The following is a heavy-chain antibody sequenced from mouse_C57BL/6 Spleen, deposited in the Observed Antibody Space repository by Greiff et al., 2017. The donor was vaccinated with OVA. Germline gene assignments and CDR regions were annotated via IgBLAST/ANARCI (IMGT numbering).Heavy chain of an antibody. V-gene: IGHV1-80*01. CDR1: GYAFSSYW. CDR3: ARGYDGYPYYFDY. Sequence: VQLQQPGAELVKPGASVKISCKASGYAFSSYWMNWVKQRPGKGLEWIGQIYPGDGDTNYNGKFKGKATLTADKSSSTAYMQLSSLTSEDSAVYFCARGYDGYPYYFDYWGQGTTLTVSS. D-gene: IGHD2-3*01. CDR2: IYPGDGDT. J-gene: IGHJ2*01.